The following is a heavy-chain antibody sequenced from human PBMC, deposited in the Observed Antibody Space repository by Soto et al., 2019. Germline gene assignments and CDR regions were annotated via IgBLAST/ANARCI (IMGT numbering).Heavy chain of an antibody. V-gene: IGHV4-30-4*01. CDR3: ARGPSGDKVDS. CDR1: GGAISTVDYW. J-gene: IGHJ4*02. Sequence: QVQLQESGPGLVKPSQTLSLTCTVSGGAISTVDYWWSWIRQSPDMGLEWIGHSYDGGRTYNNPSLENRVTMSVRTSESELSLTLSSVSADDTAVYYCARGPSGDKVDSWGQGTLVTVSS. CDR2: SYDGGRT. D-gene: IGHD7-27*01.